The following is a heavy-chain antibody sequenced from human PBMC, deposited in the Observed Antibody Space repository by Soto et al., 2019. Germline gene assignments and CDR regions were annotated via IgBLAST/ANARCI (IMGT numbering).Heavy chain of an antibody. CDR3: ARRRYSSDWFVGYSFDH. CDR1: GGSISSRTYY. J-gene: IGHJ4*02. Sequence: PSETLSLTCTVSGGSISSRTYYWGWIRQPPGKGLEWIGSISYSGSTRYNPSLKSRVTISVDTSKTQFSLRVNSVTAADTAVYYCARRRYSSDWFVGYSFDHWGQGTLVTVSS. V-gene: IGHV4-39*01. D-gene: IGHD6-19*01. CDR2: ISYSGST.